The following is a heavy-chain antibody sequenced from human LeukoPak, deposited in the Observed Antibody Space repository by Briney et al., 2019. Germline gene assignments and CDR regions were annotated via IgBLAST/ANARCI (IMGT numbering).Heavy chain of an antibody. D-gene: IGHD2-8*02. CDR3: ARRRAESSGPSFYYFYTDV. CDR1: GGSISGYY. Sequence: SETLSLTCSVSGGSISGYYWSWIRQLPGERLEWIGFVYHNGRTTYNPSLESRVTISVDTLRNQVSLNLRFVTAADTALYFCARRRAESSGPSFYYFYTDVWGKGTTVSVSS. CDR2: VYHNGRT. V-gene: IGHV4-59*01. J-gene: IGHJ6*03.